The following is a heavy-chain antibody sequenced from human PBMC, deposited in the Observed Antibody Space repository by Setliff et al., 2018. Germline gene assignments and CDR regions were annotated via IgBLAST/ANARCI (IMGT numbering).Heavy chain of an antibody. CDR1: GFIFSSYE. CDR3: ARDSSSSWYSPRQYYFDY. V-gene: IGHV3-48*03. J-gene: IGHJ4*02. D-gene: IGHD6-13*01. Sequence: PGGSLRLSCTGSGFIFSSYEMNWVRQAPGKGLEWVSYISSSGSTIYYADSVKGRFTISRDNAKRSLYLQMNSLRAEDTAIYYCARDSSSSWYSPRQYYFDYWGQGTLVTVS. CDR2: ISSSGSTI.